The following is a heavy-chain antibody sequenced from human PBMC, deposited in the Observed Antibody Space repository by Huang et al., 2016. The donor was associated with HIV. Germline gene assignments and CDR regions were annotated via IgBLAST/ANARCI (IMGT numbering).Heavy chain of an antibody. CDR2: ISPIHDTK. J-gene: IGHJ4*02. CDR3: ARGVDNSNRGFDI. CDR1: GGTVSSFS. D-gene: IGHD1-1*01. V-gene: IGHV1-69*13. Sequence: QVQLVQSGAEMKKSGSSVKVSCKASGGTVSSFSFTWVRQAPGHGLEWIGAISPIHDTKDLSQKFRGRVTLTAYGSTNTAFMELSGLTSQDTAVYYCARGVDNSNRGFDIWGQGTLVTVS.